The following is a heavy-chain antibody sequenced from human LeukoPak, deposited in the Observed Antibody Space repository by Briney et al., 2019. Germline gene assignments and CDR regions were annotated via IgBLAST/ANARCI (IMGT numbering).Heavy chain of an antibody. CDR2: IRSKANSYAT. J-gene: IGHJ4*02. D-gene: IGHD1-26*01. CDR3: ARDLISGAYTFDY. V-gene: IGHV3-73*01. Sequence: GGSLRLSCAASGFTFSGSAMHWVRQASGKGLEWVGRIRSKANSYATAYAASVKGRFTISRDDSKNTAYLQMNSLRDEDTAIYYCARDLISGAYTFDYWGQGTLVTVSS. CDR1: GFTFSGSA.